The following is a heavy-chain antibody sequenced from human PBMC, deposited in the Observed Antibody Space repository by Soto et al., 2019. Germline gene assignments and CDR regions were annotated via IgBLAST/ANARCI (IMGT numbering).Heavy chain of an antibody. D-gene: IGHD6-19*01. CDR3: ARDQQWLVRFYFDF. CDR2: IWYDGSNK. CDR1: GFTFSSYG. V-gene: IGHV3-33*01. J-gene: IGHJ4*02. Sequence: QVQLVESGGGVVQPGNSLRLSCAASGFTFSSYGMHWVRQAPGKGLEWVAVIWYDGSNKYYADSVKGRFTISRDNSKNTLYLQMNSLRAEDTAVYYCARDQQWLVRFYFDFWGQGTLVTVS.